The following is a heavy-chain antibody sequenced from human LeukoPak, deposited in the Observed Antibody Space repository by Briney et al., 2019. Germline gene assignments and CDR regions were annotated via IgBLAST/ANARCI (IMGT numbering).Heavy chain of an antibody. CDR1: GGSFSSSDDF. CDR2: IYSSGST. Sequence: SETLSLTCTVSGGSFSSSDDFWSWIRQPPGKGLEWIGYIYSSGSTYYNPSLKSRVTMSVDTSKNQFSLKLSSVTAADTAVYYCARSPGITMIVSGAFDIWGQGTMVTVSS. D-gene: IGHD3-22*01. V-gene: IGHV4-30-4*01. J-gene: IGHJ3*02. CDR3: ARSPGITMIVSGAFDI.